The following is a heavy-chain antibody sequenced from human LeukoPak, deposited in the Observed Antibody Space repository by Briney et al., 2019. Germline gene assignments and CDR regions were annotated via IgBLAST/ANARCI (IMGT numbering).Heavy chain of an antibody. CDR2: IKQDGSEK. CDR1: GFTFSSYW. J-gene: IGHJ5*02. V-gene: IGHV3-7*03. Sequence: GGSLRLSCAASGFTFSSYWMTWIRQAPGKGLEWVANIKQDGSEKYYVDSVKGRFTISRDNAKNSLYLQMNSLRAEDTAVYYCARDRDFWGNWFDPWGQGTLVTVSS. D-gene: IGHD3-3*01. CDR3: ARDRDFWGNWFDP.